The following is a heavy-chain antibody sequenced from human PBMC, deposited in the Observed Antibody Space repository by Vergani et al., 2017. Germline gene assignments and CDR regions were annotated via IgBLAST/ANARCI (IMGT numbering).Heavy chain of an antibody. J-gene: IGHJ4*02. CDR2: IWYDGSNK. V-gene: IGHV3-33*06. Sequence: QVQLVESGGGVVQPGRSLRLSCAASGFTFSSYGMHWVRQAPGKGLEWVAVIWYDGSNKYYADSVKGRFTISRDNSKNTLYLQMNSLRAEDTAVYYCAKRRAVAGHFDYWGQGTLVTVSS. D-gene: IGHD6-19*01. CDR3: AKRRAVAGHFDY. CDR1: GFTFSSYG.